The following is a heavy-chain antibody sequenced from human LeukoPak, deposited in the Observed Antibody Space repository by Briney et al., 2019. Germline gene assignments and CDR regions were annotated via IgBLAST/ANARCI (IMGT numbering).Heavy chain of an antibody. CDR2: IYHSGST. Sequence: GSLRLSCAASGFTFSSYEMNWVRQAPGKGLEWIGEIYHSGSTNYNPSLKSRATISGDKSKNQFSLKLSSVTAADTAVYYCATASHGYGDYSHFDYWGQGTLVTVSS. J-gene: IGHJ4*02. D-gene: IGHD4-17*01. CDR1: GFTFSSYEM. V-gene: IGHV4-4*02. CDR3: ATASHGYGDYSHFDY.